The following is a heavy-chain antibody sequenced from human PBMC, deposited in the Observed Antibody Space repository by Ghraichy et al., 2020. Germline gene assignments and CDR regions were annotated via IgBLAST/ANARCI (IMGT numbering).Heavy chain of an antibody. CDR3: ARVTGGFGTYRSDC. Sequence: GESLRLSCAASGLSFSTYWMAWFRQALGKGLELVANIKQDGSEKYYGDTVGGRLTISRDNSKNSLYLQMNSLRAEDTAIYYCARVTGGFGTYRSDCWGQGTLVTVSS. J-gene: IGHJ4*02. D-gene: IGHD3-16*01. CDR1: GLSFSTYW. CDR2: IKQDGSEK. V-gene: IGHV3-7*03.